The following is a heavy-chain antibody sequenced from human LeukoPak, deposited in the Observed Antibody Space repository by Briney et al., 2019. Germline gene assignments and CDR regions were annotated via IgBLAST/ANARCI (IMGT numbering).Heavy chain of an antibody. V-gene: IGHV3-48*03. CDR2: IGSSGRTI. J-gene: IGHJ6*02. Sequence: GGSLRLSCAASGLTFRSYEMNWVRRAPGRGLEWVSYIGSSGRTIYYADSVKGRFTISRDNAKNSLYLQMNSLRGEDTAVYFCARDAFHYYGMDDWGQRTTVTVSS. CDR3: ARDAFHYYGMDD. CDR1: GLTFRSYE.